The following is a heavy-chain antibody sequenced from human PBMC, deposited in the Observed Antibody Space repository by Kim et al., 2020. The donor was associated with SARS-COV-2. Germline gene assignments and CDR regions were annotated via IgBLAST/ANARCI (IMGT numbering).Heavy chain of an antibody. D-gene: IGHD3-16*02. CDR1: GYTFTGYY. CDR2: INPESGDS. J-gene: IGHJ3*01. Sequence: ASLKVSCKASGYTFTGYYIHWVRLGPGQGLEWMGRINPESGDSIYAQNFRDRVSMNRDTSIITAYMELSSLGPDDIGVYYCARGSYHDGLDFWGQGTMVTVSS. CDR3: ARGSYHDGLDF. V-gene: IGHV1-2*05.